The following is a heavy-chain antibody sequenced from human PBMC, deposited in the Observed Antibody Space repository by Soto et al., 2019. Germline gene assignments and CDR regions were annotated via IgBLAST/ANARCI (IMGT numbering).Heavy chain of an antibody. Sequence: QVQLVQSGAEVKKPGSSVKVSCTASGGTFSTYTLYWVRQAPGQGLEWMGGISPGIDIRGYAQKFQGRVTITADESTSTVYMQLSTLISEDTAFYYCAGGMCFGGSCYLDVWGQGTLVTVSS. CDR3: AGGMCFGGSCYLDV. D-gene: IGHD2-15*01. V-gene: IGHV1-69*12. J-gene: IGHJ4*02. CDR2: ISPGIDIR. CDR1: GGTFSTYT.